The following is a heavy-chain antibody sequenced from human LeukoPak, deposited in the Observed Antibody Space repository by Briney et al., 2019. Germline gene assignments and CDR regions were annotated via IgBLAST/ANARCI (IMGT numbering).Heavy chain of an antibody. CDR1: GFTFSSYG. Sequence: GGSLRLSCAASGFTFSSYGMHWVRHAPGKGLVWVSRVNSDGSSTSYADPVKGRFTISRDNAKNTVYLQMNSLRAEDTAVYYCGRGGKVEQLVLARWGQGSLVTVSS. J-gene: IGHJ4*02. V-gene: IGHV3-74*01. D-gene: IGHD6-13*01. CDR2: VNSDGSST. CDR3: GRGGKVEQLVLAR.